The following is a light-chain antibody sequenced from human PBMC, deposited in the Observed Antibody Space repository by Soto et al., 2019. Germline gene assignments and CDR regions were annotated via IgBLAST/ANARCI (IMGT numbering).Light chain of an antibody. Sequence: EIVLTQSPGTLSLSPGERATLSCRASQSVSGTYLAWYQQTPGQAPRLLIYGASTRATGIPDRFSGSGSGTDFTLTISGLQPEDFATYYCQQANSFPITFGQGTRLEIK. V-gene: IGKV3-20*01. CDR2: GAS. CDR3: QQANSFPIT. CDR1: QSVSGTY. J-gene: IGKJ5*01.